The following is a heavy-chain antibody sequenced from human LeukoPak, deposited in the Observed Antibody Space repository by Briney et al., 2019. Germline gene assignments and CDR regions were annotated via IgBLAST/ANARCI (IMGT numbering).Heavy chain of an antibody. CDR3: ATYDLRGTAGVDV. J-gene: IGHJ6*02. V-gene: IGHV3-21*01. CDR2: ISSSSSYI. Sequence: PGGSLRLSCAASGFTFSSYNMNWVRQAPGKGLEWVSSISSSSSYIYYADSVKGRFTISRDNAKNSLYLQMNSLRAEDTAVYYCATYDLRGTAGVDVWGQGTAVTVSS. CDR1: GFTFSSYN. D-gene: IGHD5-12*01.